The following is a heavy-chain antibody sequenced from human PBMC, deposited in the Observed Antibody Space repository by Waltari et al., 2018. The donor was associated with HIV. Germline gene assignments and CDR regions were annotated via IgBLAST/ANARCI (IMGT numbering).Heavy chain of an antibody. D-gene: IGHD2-2*01. CDR3: ARVRGGCSATSCYFDP. Sequence: QVQLQESGPGLVKPSETLSLTCAVSGDSISSRNWWQWVRQPPGKGLEWIGEIFPSGSTNYNPSLKSRVTMSIDKSKSHFSLNLKSVTAADTAIYYCARVRGGCSATSCYFDPWGQGTLVTVSS. J-gene: IGHJ5*02. V-gene: IGHV4-4*02. CDR2: IFPSGST. CDR1: GDSISSRNW.